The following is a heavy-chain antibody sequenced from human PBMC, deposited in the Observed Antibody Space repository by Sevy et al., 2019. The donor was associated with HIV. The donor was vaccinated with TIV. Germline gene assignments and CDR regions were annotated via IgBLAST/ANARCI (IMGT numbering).Heavy chain of an antibody. J-gene: IGHJ4*02. D-gene: IGHD1-1*01. CDR3: ARDGPTGVDY. V-gene: IGHV4-59*01. CDR2: IYYSGST. Sequence: ETLSLTCTVSGGSISSYYWSWIRQPPGKGLEWIGYIYYSGSTNYNPSLKSRVTISVDTSKNQFSLKLSSVTAADTAMYYCARDGPTGVDYWGQGTLVTVSS. CDR1: GGSISSYY.